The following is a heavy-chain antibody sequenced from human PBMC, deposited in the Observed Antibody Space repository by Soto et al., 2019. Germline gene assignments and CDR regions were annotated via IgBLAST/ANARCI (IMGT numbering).Heavy chain of an antibody. J-gene: IGHJ6*02. CDR3: ASTGAVYYYYGMDV. CDR2: IYSGGST. Sequence: LRLSCAASGFTVSSNYMSWVRQAPGKGLEWVSVIYSGGSTYYADSVKGRFTISRDNSKNTLYLQMNSLRAEDTAVYYCASTGAVYYYYGMDVWGQGTTVTVSS. V-gene: IGHV3-53*01. CDR1: GFTVSSNY. D-gene: IGHD1-26*01.